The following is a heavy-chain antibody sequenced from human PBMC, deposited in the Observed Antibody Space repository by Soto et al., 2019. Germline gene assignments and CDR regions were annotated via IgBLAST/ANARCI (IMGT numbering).Heavy chain of an antibody. D-gene: IGHD3-22*01. CDR1: GFTFSSYA. CDR2: ISGSGGIK. CDR3: AKDLGYYDSSGYGSYYYYYGMDV. V-gene: IGHV3-23*01. J-gene: IGHJ6*02. Sequence: GGSLRLSCAASGFTFSSYAMSWVRQAPGKGLEWVSAISGSGGIKYYVDSVKGRFTISRDNSKNTLYLQMNSLRAEDTAVYYCAKDLGYYDSSGYGSYYYYYGMDVWGQGTTVTVSS.